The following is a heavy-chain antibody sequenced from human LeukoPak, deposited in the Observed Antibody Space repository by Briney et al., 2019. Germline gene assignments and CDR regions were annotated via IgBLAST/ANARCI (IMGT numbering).Heavy chain of an antibody. CDR3: ARGGVLWTYDY. D-gene: IGHD3/OR15-3a*01. CDR2: INHSGST. Sequence: PSETLSLTCAVYGGSFSGYYWSWIRQPPGKGLEWIGEINHSGSTNYNPSLKSRVTISVDTSKNQFSLKLSSVTAADTAVYYCARGGVLWTYDYWGQGTLVTVSS. V-gene: IGHV4-34*01. J-gene: IGHJ4*02. CDR1: GGSFSGYY.